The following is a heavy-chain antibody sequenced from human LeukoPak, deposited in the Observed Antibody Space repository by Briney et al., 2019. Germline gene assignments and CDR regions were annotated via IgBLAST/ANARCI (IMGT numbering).Heavy chain of an antibody. D-gene: IGHD3-16*01. CDR2: ISSSSSTI. J-gene: IGHJ4*02. V-gene: IGHV3-48*01. CDR1: GFTFINYS. CDR3: ATTLGPY. Sequence: PGGSLRLSCTASGFTFINYSMNWVRQAPGKGLEWVSYISSSSSTIYYADSVKGRFTISRDNAKNSLYLQMNSLRAEDTAVYYCATTLGPYWGQGTLVTVSS.